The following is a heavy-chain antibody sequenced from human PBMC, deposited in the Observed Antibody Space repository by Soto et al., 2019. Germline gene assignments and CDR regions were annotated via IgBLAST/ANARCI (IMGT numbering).Heavy chain of an antibody. CDR1: GGTFSSIA. J-gene: IGHJ6*02. Sequence: GASVKVSCKAAGGTFSSIAINWVRQAPGQGLEWMGGIIPIFGPANYSQKFYGRVMITADGSTSTAYKQLSNRRSEDTAVYYCASGYSTGWSYAIDVWGQGTTVTVSS. V-gene: IGHV1-69*13. CDR3: ASGYSTGWSYAIDV. D-gene: IGHD6-19*01. CDR2: IIPIFGPA.